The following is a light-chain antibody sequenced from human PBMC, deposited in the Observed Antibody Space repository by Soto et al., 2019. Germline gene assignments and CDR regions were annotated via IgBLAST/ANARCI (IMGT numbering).Light chain of an antibody. Sequence: EIVLTQSPATLSLSPGERATLSCRASQSVSSYLAWYHQKPGQAPRLLIYDASNRATGIPARFSGSGSGTDFTLTISSLEPEDFATYYCQQSYSSPPTFGQGTKVDIK. V-gene: IGKV3-11*01. CDR1: QSVSSY. J-gene: IGKJ1*01. CDR2: DAS. CDR3: QQSYSSPPT.